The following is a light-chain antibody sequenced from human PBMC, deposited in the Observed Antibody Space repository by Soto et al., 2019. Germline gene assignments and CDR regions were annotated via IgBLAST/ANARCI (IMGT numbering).Light chain of an antibody. CDR2: AAS. J-gene: IGKJ1*01. V-gene: IGKV1-39*01. CDR1: QTISSW. CDR3: QQSYSTLWT. Sequence: DIRITRSPSQLSGSLAARATITGQASQTISSWLDWYQQEPGKAPKLLIYAASSLQRGVPSRFSGSGSGTDFTLTISSLQPEDFATYYCQQSYSTLWTFGEGTKVDIK.